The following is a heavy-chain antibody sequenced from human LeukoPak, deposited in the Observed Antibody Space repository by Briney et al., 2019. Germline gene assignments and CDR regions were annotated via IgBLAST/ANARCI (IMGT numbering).Heavy chain of an antibody. D-gene: IGHD4-11*01. CDR2: ISGSGGSA. CDR1: GFTFSSYA. CDR3: AKLPLQDYRGNWFDP. J-gene: IGHJ5*02. V-gene: IGHV3-23*01. Sequence: PGGSLRLSCAAPGFTFSSYAMSWVRQAPGKGLEWVSAISGSGGSAYYADSVKSRFTISRDNSKNTLYLQMNSLRAEDTAVYYCAKLPLQDYRGNWFDPWGQGTLVTVSS.